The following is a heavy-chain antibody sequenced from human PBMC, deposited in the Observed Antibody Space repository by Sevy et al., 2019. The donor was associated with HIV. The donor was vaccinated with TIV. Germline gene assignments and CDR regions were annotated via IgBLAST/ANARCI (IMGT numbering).Heavy chain of an antibody. V-gene: IGHV3-7*01. CDR1: GFTFSSYT. J-gene: IGHJ4*02. CDR3: ARAIGAAGAW. CDR2: INQDGSAI. D-gene: IGHD6-25*01. Sequence: GGSLRLSCAVSGFTFSSYTMNWVRQAPGKGLEWVANINQDGSAIYYADSVKGRFTISRDNIRNFLYLQMSSLTVEDTARYYCARAIGAAGAWWGQGILVTVSS.